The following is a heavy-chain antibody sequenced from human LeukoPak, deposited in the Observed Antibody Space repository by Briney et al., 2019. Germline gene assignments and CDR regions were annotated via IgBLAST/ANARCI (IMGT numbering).Heavy chain of an antibody. Sequence: GGSLRLSCAVSGITLSNYGMSWVRQAPGKGLEWVAGISDSGGSTNYADSVKGRFTISRDNPKNTLYLQMNSLRAEDTAVYFCAKRGVVIRVILVGFHKEAYYFDSWGQGAPVTVSS. CDR3: AKRGVVIRVILVGFHKEAYYFDS. CDR1: GITLSNYG. J-gene: IGHJ4*02. D-gene: IGHD2-2*01. V-gene: IGHV3-23*01. CDR2: ISDSGGST.